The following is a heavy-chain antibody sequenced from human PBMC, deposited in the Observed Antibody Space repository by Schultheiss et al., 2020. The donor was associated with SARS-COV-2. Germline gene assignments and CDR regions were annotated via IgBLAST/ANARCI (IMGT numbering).Heavy chain of an antibody. D-gene: IGHD1-7*01. J-gene: IGHJ4*02. V-gene: IGHV3-15*07. Sequence: GGSLRLSCAASGFTFSDQYMDWVRQAPGKGLEWVGRIKSKTDGGTTDYAAPVKGRFTISRDDSKNTLYLQMNSLKTEDTAVYYCTRNWNYDAEFDYWGQGTLVTVSS. CDR2: IKSKTDGGTT. CDR1: GFTFSDQY. CDR3: TRNWNYDAEFDY.